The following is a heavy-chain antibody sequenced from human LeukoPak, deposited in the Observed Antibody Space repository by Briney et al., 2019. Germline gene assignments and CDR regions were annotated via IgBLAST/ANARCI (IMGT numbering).Heavy chain of an antibody. CDR1: GYSFTDYY. J-gene: IGHJ4*02. CDR2: VNPNSGNT. D-gene: IGHD3-9*01. V-gene: IGHV1-8*02. Sequence: GASVKVSCKASGYSFTDYYMHWVRQATGQGLEWMGWVNPNSGNTGCAQKFQGRVTVTRNTSIGTAYMELSSLRSEDTAVYYCAREILTGYFSFDSWGQGTLVTVSS. CDR3: AREILTGYFSFDS.